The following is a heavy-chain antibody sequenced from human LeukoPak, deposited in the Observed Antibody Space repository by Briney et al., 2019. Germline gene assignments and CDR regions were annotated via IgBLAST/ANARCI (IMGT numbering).Heavy chain of an antibody. J-gene: IGHJ3*01. CDR1: GFTVSRNQ. CDR2: IYSGGST. Sequence: GGSLRLSCAASGFTVSRNQMNWVRQAPGKGLEWVSVIYSGGSTYYADSVKGRFTTSRDNSKNTVYLQMNSLRADDTAVYYCARVSTMIRGMHDTFDVWGQGTVVTVSS. D-gene: IGHD3-10*01. CDR3: ARVSTMIRGMHDTFDV. V-gene: IGHV3-53*01.